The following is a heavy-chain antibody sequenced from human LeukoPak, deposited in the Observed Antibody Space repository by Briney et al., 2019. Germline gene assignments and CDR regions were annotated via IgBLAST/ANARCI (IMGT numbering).Heavy chain of an antibody. CDR1: GFTFSSYS. D-gene: IGHD5-18*01. J-gene: IGHJ4*02. V-gene: IGHV3-30*03. CDR2: ISYDGSNK. Sequence: TGGSLRLSCAASGFTFSSYSMNWVRQAPGKGLEWVAVISYDGSNKYYADSVKGRFTISRDNSKNTLYLQMNSLRAEDTAVYYCARETATASLDYWGQGTLVTVSS. CDR3: ARETATASLDY.